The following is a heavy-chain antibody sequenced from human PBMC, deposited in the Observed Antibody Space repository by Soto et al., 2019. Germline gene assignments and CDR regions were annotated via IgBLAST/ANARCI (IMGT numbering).Heavy chain of an antibody. J-gene: IGHJ6*03. CDR2: IYPGDSDT. D-gene: IGHD3-10*01. V-gene: IGHV5-51*01. CDR1: GYSFTSYW. CDR3: ARHGGDYYGSGSYFPYYYYMDV. Sequence: GESLKISCKGSGYSFTSYWIGWVRQMPGKGLEWMGIIYPGDSDTRYSPSFQGQVTISADKSISTAYLQWSSLKASDTAMYYCARHGGDYYGSGSYFPYYYYMDVWGKGTTVTVSS.